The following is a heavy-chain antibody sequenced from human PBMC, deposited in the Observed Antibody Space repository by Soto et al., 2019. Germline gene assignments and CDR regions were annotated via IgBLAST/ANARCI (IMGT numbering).Heavy chain of an antibody. CDR1: GYSFTYYH. D-gene: IGHD5-18*01. V-gene: IGHV1-46*01. J-gene: IGHJ4*02. Sequence: GASVKVSCKASGYSFTYYHVHWVRQAPGQGLEWMGMINPNDGDTSYAQKFQGRVTMTRDTSTSTVYMEMSSLTFDDTALYYCVRVPYSYSLVFYLDYWGQGTLVTVSS. CDR3: VRVPYSYSLVFYLDY. CDR2: INPNDGDT.